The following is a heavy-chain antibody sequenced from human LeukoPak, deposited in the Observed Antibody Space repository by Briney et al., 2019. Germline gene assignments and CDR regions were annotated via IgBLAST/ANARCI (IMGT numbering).Heavy chain of an antibody. V-gene: IGHV3-9*01. J-gene: IGHJ4*02. CDR2: ISWNSGSI. D-gene: IGHD3-16*02. CDR1: GFTFDDYA. Sequence: GRSLRLSCAASGFTFDDYAMHWVRQAPGKGLEWVSGISWNSGSIGYADSVKGRFTISRDNAKNSLYLQMNSLRAEDTALYYCAKDIGAIAHLGYLDYWGQGTLVTVSS. CDR3: AKDIGAIAHLGYLDY.